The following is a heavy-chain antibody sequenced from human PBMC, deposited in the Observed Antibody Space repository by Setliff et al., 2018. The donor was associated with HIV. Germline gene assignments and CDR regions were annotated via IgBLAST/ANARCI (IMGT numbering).Heavy chain of an antibody. CDR2: IHISGST. Sequence: SETLSLTCSLSDGSISSFYWTWIRQPPGKGLEWIGYIHISGSTTYNPSPKSRVPISVDTSENQFSLTLTSVTAADSAVYFCARSTLPLPYYYIDVWGRGTTVTVSS. J-gene: IGHJ6*03. CDR3: ARSTLPLPYYYIDV. D-gene: IGHD2-15*01. V-gene: IGHV4-4*09. CDR1: DGSISSFY.